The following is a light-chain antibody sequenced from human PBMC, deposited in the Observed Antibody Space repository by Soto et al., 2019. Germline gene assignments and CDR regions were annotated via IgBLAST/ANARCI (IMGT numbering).Light chain of an antibody. CDR2: DSD. CDR1: SANIGTNY. J-gene: IGLJ2*01. CDR3: GAWDGSLSVVL. V-gene: IGLV1-51*01. Sequence: QSVLTQPPSVSAAPVQKVTISCSGSSANIGTNYVSWYQQFPGTAPKLVVYDSDRRPSEIPDRLSGSKSGTSATLDITGLQTGDEADYYCGAWDGSLSVVLFGGGTKLTVL.